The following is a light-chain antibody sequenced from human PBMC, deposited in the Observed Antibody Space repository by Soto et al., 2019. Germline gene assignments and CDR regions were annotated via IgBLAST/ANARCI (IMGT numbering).Light chain of an antibody. CDR3: QQSFSTHALN. CDR2: GAS. V-gene: IGKV1-39*01. J-gene: IGKJ4*01. CDR1: ENIGKY. Sequence: DIQMTQSPSSLSASVGDRVTITCRASENIGKYLNWYQQKQGKAPKIVIYGASSLQSGVPSRFSGSGSGTDFTLTISSLQPEDFAIYYGQQSFSTHALNFGGGTKVDIK.